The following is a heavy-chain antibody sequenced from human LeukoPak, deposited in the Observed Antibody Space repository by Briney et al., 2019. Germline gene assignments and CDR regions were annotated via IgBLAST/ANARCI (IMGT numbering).Heavy chain of an antibody. CDR1: RGSIGSDY. V-gene: IGHV4-59*08. CDR2: IYYTGGT. CDR3: AKYGNSGRVIDN. D-gene: IGHD5-12*01. Sequence: SETLSLTCTVSRGSIGSDYWTWIRQPPGKGLEYIGYIYYTGGTNYNPSLKSRVTISVDTSKNQFSLKLSSVTAADTAVYFCAKYGNSGRVIDNWGQGTLVTVSS. J-gene: IGHJ4*02.